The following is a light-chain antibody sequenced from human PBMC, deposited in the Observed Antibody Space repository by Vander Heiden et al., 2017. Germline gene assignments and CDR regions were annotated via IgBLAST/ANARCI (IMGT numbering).Light chain of an antibody. CDR3: QQYGSSTIT. CDR1: QSVSSSY. Sequence: EIVLTQSPGTLSLSPGERATRSCRARQSVSSSYLAWYQQKPCQAPRLLIYGASSRATGIPDRFSGSGSGTDFTLTISRLEPEDFAVYYCQQYGSSTITFGQGTRLEIK. J-gene: IGKJ5*01. V-gene: IGKV3-20*01. CDR2: GAS.